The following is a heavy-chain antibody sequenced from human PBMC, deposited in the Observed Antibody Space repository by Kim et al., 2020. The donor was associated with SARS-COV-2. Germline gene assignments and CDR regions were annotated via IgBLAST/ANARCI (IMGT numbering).Heavy chain of an antibody. CDR1: GFTFSSYS. Sequence: GGSLRLSCAASGFTFSSYSMNWVRQAPGKGLEWVSSISSSSSYIYYADSVKGRFTISRDNAKNSLYLQMNSLRAEDTAVYYCARGTMVREGDFDYWGQGTLVTVSS. CDR2: ISSSSSYI. CDR3: ARGTMVREGDFDY. J-gene: IGHJ4*02. V-gene: IGHV3-21*01. D-gene: IGHD3-10*01.